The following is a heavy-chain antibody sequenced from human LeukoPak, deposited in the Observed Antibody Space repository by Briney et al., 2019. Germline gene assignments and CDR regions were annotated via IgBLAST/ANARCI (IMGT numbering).Heavy chain of an antibody. J-gene: IGHJ1*01. V-gene: IGHV3-48*03. CDR2: IINSGNTI. D-gene: IGHD6-19*01. CDR3: VRDTAGSGWFAEYFTS. CDR1: LFTLRNPD. Sequence: SLTVSRAACLFTLRNPDMNWVRQAPGKGREGASYIINSGNTIYYSDSVQGRFTISRDNAKNSLYLQMNSLRAEDTAVYYCVRDTAGSGWFAEYFTSGGQGSLVTV.